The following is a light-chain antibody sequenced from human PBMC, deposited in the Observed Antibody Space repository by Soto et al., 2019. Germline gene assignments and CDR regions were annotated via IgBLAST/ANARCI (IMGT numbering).Light chain of an antibody. V-gene: IGLV1-44*01. J-gene: IGLJ7*01. CDR2: DND. CDR1: SSNIGRNT. CDR3: ATWDDGLTGVV. Sequence: QLVLTQQPSASGTPGQRVTISCSGSSSNIGRNTVNWYQQVPGTAPKVVIYDNDQRPSGVPGRFSGSKSGTSASLAISGLQSYDEGDYYCATWDDGLTGVVFGGGTQLTVL.